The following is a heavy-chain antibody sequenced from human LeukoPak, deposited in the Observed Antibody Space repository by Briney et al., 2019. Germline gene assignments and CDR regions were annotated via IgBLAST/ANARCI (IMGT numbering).Heavy chain of an antibody. CDR3: ARASKSTGTRGYFDY. CDR2: IYYSGST. J-gene: IGHJ4*02. Sequence: PSETLSLTCTVSGGSNSSSSYYWGWIRQPPGKGLEWIGSIYYSGSTYYNPSLKSRVTISVDTSKNQFSLKLSSVTAADTAVYYCARASKSTGTRGYFDYWGQGTLVTVSS. CDR1: GGSNSSSSYY. V-gene: IGHV4-39*07. D-gene: IGHD1-1*01.